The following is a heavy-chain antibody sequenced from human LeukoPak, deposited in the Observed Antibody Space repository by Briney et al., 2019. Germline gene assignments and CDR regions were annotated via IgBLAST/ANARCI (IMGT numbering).Heavy chain of an antibody. CDR2: ISPYNGNT. CDR1: GYTFTSYG. CDR3: ARKLYDSSRYGQTYYFDN. J-gene: IGHJ4*02. D-gene: IGHD3-22*01. V-gene: IGHV1-18*01. Sequence: ASVKVSCKASGYTFTSYGISGVRRAPGQGLNWMGWISPYNGNTDHAQKFQGRVTMTTDTFTSTAYMDLRSLRSDDTAVYYCARKLYDSSRYGQTYYFDNWGQGTLVTVSS.